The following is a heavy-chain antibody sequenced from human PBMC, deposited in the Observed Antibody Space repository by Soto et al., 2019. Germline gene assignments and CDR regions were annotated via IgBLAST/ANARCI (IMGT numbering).Heavy chain of an antibody. Sequence: ASVKVSCKAIGYTFTKFAVHWMRQSPGQSLEWMGWINPGNGDTHYSRNFQGRVTMTSDTSASTTYMELSSLRSEDTAVYYCTRDPLYCDATAACSASKNWFDPWGQGTLVTVSS. CDR3: TRDPLYCDATAACSASKNWFDP. V-gene: IGHV1-3*01. D-gene: IGHD3-16*01. CDR1: GYTFTKFA. J-gene: IGHJ5*02. CDR2: INPGNGDT.